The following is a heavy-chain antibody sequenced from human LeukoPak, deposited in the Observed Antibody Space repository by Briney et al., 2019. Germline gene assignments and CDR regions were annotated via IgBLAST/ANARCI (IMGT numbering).Heavy chain of an antibody. D-gene: IGHD3-3*01. J-gene: IGHJ4*02. V-gene: IGHV3-7*01. Sequence: PGGSLRLSCAASGFTFSRYWMSWVRQVPRKGLEWVANIKQDGGEIYYVDSVKGRFTISRDNAKNSLYLQMNSLRAEDTAVYYCARVSTIFGVIQLDYWGQGTLVTVSS. CDR3: ARVSTIFGVIQLDY. CDR1: GFTFSRYW. CDR2: IKQDGGEI.